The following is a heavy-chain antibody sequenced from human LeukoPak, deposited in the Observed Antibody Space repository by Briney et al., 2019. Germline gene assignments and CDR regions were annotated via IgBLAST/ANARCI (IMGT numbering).Heavy chain of an antibody. CDR2: ISYSSSNI. V-gene: IGHV3-48*01. CDR3: ARMAAAGYFDY. Sequence: GGSLRLSCAASGFTFSTYNMNWARQAPGKGLEWVSYISYSSSNIYYADSVKGRFTISRDYAKNSLYLQMNSLRAEDTAVYYCARMAAAGYFDYWGQGALVTVSS. J-gene: IGHJ4*02. CDR1: GFTFSTYN. D-gene: IGHD6-13*01.